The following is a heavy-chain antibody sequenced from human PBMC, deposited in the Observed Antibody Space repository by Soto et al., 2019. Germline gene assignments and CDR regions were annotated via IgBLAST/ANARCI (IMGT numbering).Heavy chain of an antibody. CDR1: GFTFSSYG. D-gene: IGHD6-6*01. Sequence: QVQLVESGGGVVQPGRSLRLSCAASGFTFSSYGMHWVRQAPGKGLERVAVIWYDGSNKYYADSVKGRFTISRDNSKNTLYLQMNSLRAEDTAVYYCARASSIAARGFYYYDGMDVWGQGTTVTVSS. CDR3: ARASSIAARGFYYYDGMDV. CDR2: IWYDGSNK. J-gene: IGHJ6*02. V-gene: IGHV3-33*01.